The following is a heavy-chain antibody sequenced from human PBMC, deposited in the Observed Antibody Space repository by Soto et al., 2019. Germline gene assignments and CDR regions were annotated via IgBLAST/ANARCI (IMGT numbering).Heavy chain of an antibody. CDR2: ISGGGGAT. J-gene: IGHJ4*02. Sequence: EVQLLESGGGLVQPGGSLRLSCAASGFTFSRNAMSWVRQAPGKGLEWVSGISGGGGATYYADSVKGRFTISRDNSKNTLYLQMNSLRAEDTAIYYCAKSEPYGSGSYYFDYWGLGTLVTVSS. V-gene: IGHV3-23*01. CDR1: GFTFSRNA. CDR3: AKSEPYGSGSYYFDY. D-gene: IGHD1-26*01.